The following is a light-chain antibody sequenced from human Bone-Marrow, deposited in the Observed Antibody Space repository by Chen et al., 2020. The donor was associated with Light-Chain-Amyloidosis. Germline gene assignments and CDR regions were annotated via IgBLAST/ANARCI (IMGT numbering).Light chain of an antibody. CDR3: QSADSSGTYEGI. CDR2: RDT. Sequence: SYELTQPPSVSVSPGQTARITCSGDDLPTKYAYWYQQKPGRAPVLVIHRDTERPSGISERFSGSSSGRTATLTISGGQAEDEADDHCQSADSSGTYEGIFGGGTKLTVL. J-gene: IGLJ2*01. V-gene: IGLV3-25*03. CDR1: DLPTKY.